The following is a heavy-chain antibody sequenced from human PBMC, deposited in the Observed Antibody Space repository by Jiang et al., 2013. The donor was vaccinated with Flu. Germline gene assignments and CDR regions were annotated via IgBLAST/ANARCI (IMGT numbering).Heavy chain of an antibody. J-gene: IGHJ4*02. V-gene: IGHV3-48*02. CDR3: ARAVRGYSYSPVDY. CDR1: GFTFSGYS. Sequence: PGGSLRLSCAASGFTFSGYSMNWVRLAPGKGLEWVSYISSGSATIYYADSVKGRFTVSRDNAKNSLYPQMNSLRDEDTAVYYCARAVRGYSYSPVDYWGQGTLVTVSS. D-gene: IGHD5-18*01. CDR2: ISSGSATI.